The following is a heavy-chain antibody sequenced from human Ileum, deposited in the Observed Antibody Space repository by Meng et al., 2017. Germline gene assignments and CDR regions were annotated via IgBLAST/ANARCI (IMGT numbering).Heavy chain of an antibody. CDR2: IWYDGSNK. Sequence: GESLKISCAASGFTFSSYGMHWVRQAPGKGLEWVAVIWYDGSNKYYADSVKGRFTISRDNSKNTLYLQMNSLRAEDRAVYYCAKDQCRSATTCYVDYWGQGTLVTVS. V-gene: IGHV3-33*06. CDR1: GFTFSSYG. J-gene: IGHJ4*02. CDR3: AKDQCRSATTCYVDY. D-gene: IGHD2-2*01.